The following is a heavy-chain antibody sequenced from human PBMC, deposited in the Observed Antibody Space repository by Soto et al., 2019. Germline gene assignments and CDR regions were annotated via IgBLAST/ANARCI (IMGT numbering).Heavy chain of an antibody. V-gene: IGHV3-30-3*01. CDR2: ISYDGNNK. J-gene: IGHJ5*02. CDR1: GFIFTSYA. D-gene: IGHD2-15*01. CDR3: ARVSALRAFDP. Sequence: PGGSLRLSCAASGFIFTSYAMHWVRRAPGKGLEWVAFISYDGNNKYYADSVKGRFTISRDNSKNTLYLQVNSLRAEDTAVYYCARVSALRAFDPWGQGTLVTVSS.